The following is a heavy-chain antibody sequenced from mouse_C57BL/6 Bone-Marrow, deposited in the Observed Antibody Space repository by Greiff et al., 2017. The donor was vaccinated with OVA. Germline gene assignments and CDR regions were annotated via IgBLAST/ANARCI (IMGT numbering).Heavy chain of an antibody. D-gene: IGHD1-1*01. CDR3: ARPYYGSSPFAY. CDR2: IYPGDGDT. J-gene: IGHJ3*01. CDR1: GYAFSSYW. Sequence: VHLVESGAELVKPGASVKISCKASGYAFSSYWMNWVKQRPGKGLEWIGQIYPGDGDTNYNGKFKGKATLTADKSSSTAYMQLSSLTSEDSAVYFCARPYYGSSPFAYWGQGTLVTVSA. V-gene: IGHV1-80*01.